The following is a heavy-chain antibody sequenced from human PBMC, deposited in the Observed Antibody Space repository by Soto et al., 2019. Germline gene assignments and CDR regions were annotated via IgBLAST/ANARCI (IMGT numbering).Heavy chain of an antibody. J-gene: IGHJ5*02. CDR2: IDPRDSYT. D-gene: IGHD2-2*01. V-gene: IGHV5-10-1*01. CDR1: GYSFTSYW. Sequence: PGESLKISCKGSGYSFTSYWIGWVRQMPGKGLEWVGRIDPRDSYTSYSPSFQGHVTISADKSISAVYLQWGSLKASDTAMYYCARLYCSSSTCDSWFDPWGQGTLVTVSS. CDR3: ARLYCSSSTCDSWFDP.